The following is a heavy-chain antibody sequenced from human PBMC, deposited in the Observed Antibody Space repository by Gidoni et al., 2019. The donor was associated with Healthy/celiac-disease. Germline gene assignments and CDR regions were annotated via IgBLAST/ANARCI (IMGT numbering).Heavy chain of an antibody. Sequence: QVQLQESGPGLVKPSETLSLTCAVSGYSISSGYYRGWIRQPPGKGLEWIGSIYHSGSTYYNPSLKSRVTISVDTSKNQFSLKLSSVTAADTAVYYCARGRTYSNYDGWGQGTLVTVSS. V-gene: IGHV4-38-2*01. D-gene: IGHD4-4*01. CDR3: ARGRTYSNYDG. J-gene: IGHJ4*02. CDR2: IYHSGST. CDR1: GYSISSGYY.